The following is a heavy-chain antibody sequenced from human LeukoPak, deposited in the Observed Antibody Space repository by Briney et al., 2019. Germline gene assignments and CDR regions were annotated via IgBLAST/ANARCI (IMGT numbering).Heavy chain of an antibody. J-gene: IGHJ4*02. CDR3: ARVESSPNLDY. Sequence: ASVKVSCKASGYTFTSYGISWVQQAPGQGLEWMGWISAYNGNTIYAQKLQGRVTMTTDTSTSTAYMELRSLRSDDTAVYYCARVESSPNLDYWGQGTLVTVSS. V-gene: IGHV1-18*01. CDR2: ISAYNGNT. CDR1: GYTFTSYG. D-gene: IGHD6-13*01.